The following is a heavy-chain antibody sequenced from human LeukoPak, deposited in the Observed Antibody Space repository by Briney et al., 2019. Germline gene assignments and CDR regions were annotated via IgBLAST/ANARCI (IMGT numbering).Heavy chain of an antibody. Sequence: GSLRLPFAASGFPFSSYWMSWVRPAPGKGLEWVANIKQDGSEKYYVDSVKGRFTISRDNAKNSLYLQMNSLRAEDTAVYYCARERDYYGSGSYYNPRWFDYRGQGTLVTVSS. V-gene: IGHV3-7*01. J-gene: IGHJ4*02. CDR2: IKQDGSEK. D-gene: IGHD3-10*01. CDR1: GFPFSSYW. CDR3: ARERDYYGSGSYYNPRWFDY.